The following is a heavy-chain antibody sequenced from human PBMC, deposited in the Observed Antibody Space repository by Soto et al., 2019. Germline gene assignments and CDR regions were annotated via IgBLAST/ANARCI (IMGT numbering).Heavy chain of an antibody. CDR1: GFTTSDYY. Sequence: GGSLRLSCAVSGFTTSDYYMSWIRQAPGKGLEWVSRTNSDGTNTIYAGSVEGRFTISRDNTENTLYLQMNSLRAEDTAIYYCAKIWKFSGYERSFDYWGQGTQVTVSS. D-gene: IGHD5-12*01. CDR3: AKIWKFSGYERSFDY. CDR2: TNSDGTNT. V-gene: IGHV3-11*03. J-gene: IGHJ4*02.